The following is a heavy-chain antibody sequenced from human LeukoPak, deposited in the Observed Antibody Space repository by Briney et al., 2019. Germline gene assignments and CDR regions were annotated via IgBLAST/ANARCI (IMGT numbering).Heavy chain of an antibody. V-gene: IGHV4-61*02. Sequence: PSQTLSLTCTVSGDSISSGDYYWSWIRQPAGKGLEWIGRISSSGSTNYNPSLKSRVTISVDTSKNQFSLKLSSVTAADTAVYYCAREGGYDHLFDYWGQGTLVTVSS. J-gene: IGHJ4*02. CDR1: GDSISSGDYY. CDR2: ISSSGST. D-gene: IGHD5-12*01. CDR3: AREGGYDHLFDY.